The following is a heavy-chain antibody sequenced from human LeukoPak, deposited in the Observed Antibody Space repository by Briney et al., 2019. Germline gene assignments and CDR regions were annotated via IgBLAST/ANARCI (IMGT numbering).Heavy chain of an antibody. CDR2: IYSGGST. CDR3: ARKGNYYYYGMDV. D-gene: IGHD6-13*01. V-gene: IGHV3-66*01. Sequence: PGGSLRLSCAASGFTFSSYSMNWVRQAPGKGLEWVSVIYSGGSTYYADSVKGRFTISRDNSKNTLYLQMNSLRAEDTAVYYCARKGNYYYYGMDVWGQGTTVTVSS. CDR1: GFTFSSYS. J-gene: IGHJ6*02.